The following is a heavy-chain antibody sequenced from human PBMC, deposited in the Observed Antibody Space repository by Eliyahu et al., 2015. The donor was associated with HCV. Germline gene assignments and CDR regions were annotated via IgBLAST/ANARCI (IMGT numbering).Heavy chain of an antibody. Sequence: QVQLQESGPGLVKPSQTLSLTCPXSGGXXXXGCYXXSWIRQHPGKGLEWXGYIYYSGSXYYNPSLKSRVTISVDTSKNQFSLKLSSVTAADTAVYYCARRPPSYTVAGSHYYYGMDVWGQGTTVTVSS. J-gene: IGHJ6*02. V-gene: IGHV4-31*03. D-gene: IGHD6-19*01. CDR1: GGXXXXGCYX. CDR3: ARRPPSYTVAGSHYYYGMDV. CDR2: IYYSGSX.